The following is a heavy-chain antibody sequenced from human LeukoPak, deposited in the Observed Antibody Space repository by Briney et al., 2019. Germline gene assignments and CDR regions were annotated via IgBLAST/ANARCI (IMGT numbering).Heavy chain of an antibody. Sequence: SETLSLTCTVSGGSISSSSYYWGWIRQPPGKGLEWIGSIYYSGSTYYNPSLKSRVTISVDTSKNQFSLKLSSVTAADTAVYYCARAGDYGDFFDYWGQGTLVTVSS. J-gene: IGHJ4*02. D-gene: IGHD4-17*01. CDR1: GGSISSSSYY. V-gene: IGHV4-39*01. CDR2: IYYSGST. CDR3: ARAGDYGDFFDY.